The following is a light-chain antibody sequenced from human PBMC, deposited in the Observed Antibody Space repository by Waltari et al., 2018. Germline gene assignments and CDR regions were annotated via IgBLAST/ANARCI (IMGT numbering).Light chain of an antibody. CDR3: CSYAGLGIYV. CDR1: SSYVGNHNL. V-gene: IGLV2-23*02. CDR2: EVT. Sequence: QSGLTQPASVSGSPGQSITIPCPGTSSYVGNHNLLSWYQQYPGKAPQLMVYEVTKRTSGVSDRFSGSKSGNTASLTIYGLQSEDEADYYCCSYAGLGIYVFGTGTKVTVL. J-gene: IGLJ1*01.